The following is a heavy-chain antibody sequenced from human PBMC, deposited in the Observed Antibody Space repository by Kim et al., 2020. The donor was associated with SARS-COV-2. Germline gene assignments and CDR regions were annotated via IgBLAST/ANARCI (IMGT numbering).Heavy chain of an antibody. V-gene: IGHV3-48*04. CDR1: GFTFSSSS. Sequence: GGSLRLSCAASGFTFSSSSMNWVRQAPGKGLEWISFISGDTSIIYYADSVKGRFTISRDNVKNSLFLQMNSLGAEDTAVYYCATSGNYRFDFWGQGTLVTVSS. J-gene: IGHJ4*02. CDR2: ISGDTSII. CDR3: ATSGNYRFDF. D-gene: IGHD1-26*01.